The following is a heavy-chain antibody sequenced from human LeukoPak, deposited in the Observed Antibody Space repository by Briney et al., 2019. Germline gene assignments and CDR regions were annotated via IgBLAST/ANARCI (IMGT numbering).Heavy chain of an antibody. CDR2: IYYSGST. V-gene: IGHV4-59*13. CDR1: GGSISSYY. J-gene: IGHJ4*02. Sequence: PSETLSLTCTVSGGSISSYYWSWMRQPPGKGLEWVAYIYYSGSTNYTPSPKSRVPISVDTSKTEFSLKLSSVTAADTAVYYCARGDGYNSVHDYWGPGILVTVSS. D-gene: IGHD5-24*01. CDR3: ARGDGYNSVHDY.